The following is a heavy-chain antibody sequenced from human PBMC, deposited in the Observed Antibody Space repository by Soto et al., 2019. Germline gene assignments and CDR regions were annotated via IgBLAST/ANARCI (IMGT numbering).Heavy chain of an antibody. CDR2: VSGSAVTT. CDR1: GFSFSSYA. J-gene: IGHJ4*02. CDR3: AGSMGGSLGPYYFDN. V-gene: IGHV3-23*01. Sequence: EVQLLESGGGLVQPGGSLRLSCAASGFSFSSYAMSWVRQTPGKGLEWVSAVSGSAVTTYYADSVKGRFTISRDNAKNTLYLQMNSLRAEDTAVYYCAGSMGGSLGPYYFDNWGQGTLVTVSS.